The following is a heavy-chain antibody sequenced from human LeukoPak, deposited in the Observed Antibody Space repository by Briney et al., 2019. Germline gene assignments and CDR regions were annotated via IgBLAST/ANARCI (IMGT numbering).Heavy chain of an antibody. CDR3: ARVHERWRLKN. V-gene: IGHV1-46*01. CDR2: INPGGGST. Sequence: ASVNVSCKASGYTFTNYYIHWVRQAPGQGLEWMGIINPGGGSTTYAQKLQGRVTMTTDTSTSTAYMELRSLRSDDTAVYFCARVHERWRLKNWGQGTLVTVSS. J-gene: IGHJ4*02. CDR1: GYTFTNYY. D-gene: IGHD5-24*01.